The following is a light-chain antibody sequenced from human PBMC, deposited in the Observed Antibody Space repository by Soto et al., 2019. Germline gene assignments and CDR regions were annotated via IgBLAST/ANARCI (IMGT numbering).Light chain of an antibody. V-gene: IGKV3-15*01. Sequence: EIVMTQSPVTLAVSPGERATLSCRASQSVSSNLAWYQQKPGQAPRLLIYGASTRATGIPARFSGSGSGTEFTLTISSLQSEDFAVYSCQQYTNWPTFGQGNKV. J-gene: IGKJ1*01. CDR1: QSVSSN. CDR2: GAS. CDR3: QQYTNWPT.